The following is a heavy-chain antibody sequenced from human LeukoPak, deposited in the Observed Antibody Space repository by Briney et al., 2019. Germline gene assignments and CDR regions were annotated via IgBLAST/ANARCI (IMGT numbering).Heavy chain of an antibody. J-gene: IGHJ4*02. D-gene: IGHD1-26*01. CDR3: ARPSLNTGSYFDY. Sequence: PGGSLRLSCAASGFSFSSFWMHWVRQAPGKGLVWVSGIKSDGAGTSYVDSVKGRFTISRDNAKNTLDLQMNSLRAEDTAVYYCARPSLNTGSYFDYWGQGILVSVSS. CDR1: GFSFSSFW. CDR2: IKSDGAGT. V-gene: IGHV3-74*01.